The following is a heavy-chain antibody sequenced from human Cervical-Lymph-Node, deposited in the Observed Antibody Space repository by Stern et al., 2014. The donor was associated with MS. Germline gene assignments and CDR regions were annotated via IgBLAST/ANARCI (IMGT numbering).Heavy chain of an antibody. CDR3: AGSRGERDY. Sequence: QVQLQESGPGLVKPSQTLSLTCTVSGGSISSGSYYWSWIRQPAGKGLEWIGRIYTSGSTNYNPSLKSRVTISVETSKNQFSLKRTSVTAADTAVYYCAGSRGERDYWGQGTLVTVSS. CDR2: IYTSGST. D-gene: IGHD3-16*01. V-gene: IGHV4-61*02. CDR1: GGSISSGSYY. J-gene: IGHJ4*02.